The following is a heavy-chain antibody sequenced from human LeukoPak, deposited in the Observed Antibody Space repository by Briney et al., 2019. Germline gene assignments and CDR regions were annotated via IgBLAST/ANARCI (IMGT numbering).Heavy chain of an antibody. CDR1: GGSISSYY. D-gene: IGHD3-3*01. V-gene: IGHV4-59*01. CDR2: IYYSGST. J-gene: IGHJ4*02. Sequence: SETLSLTCTVSGGSISSYYWSWIRQPPGKGLEWIGYIYYSGSTNYNPSLKSRVTISVDTSKNQFSLKLSSVTAADTAVYYCARGTRFLEWLLRTQYHFDYWGQGTLVTVSS. CDR3: ARGTRFLEWLLRTQYHFDY.